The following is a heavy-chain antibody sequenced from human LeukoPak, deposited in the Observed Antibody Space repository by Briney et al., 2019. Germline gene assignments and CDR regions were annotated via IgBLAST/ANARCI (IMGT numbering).Heavy chain of an antibody. V-gene: IGHV3-33*01. D-gene: IGHD1-26*01. CDR2: IWYDGSNK. CDR3: ARGGDPIVGATQPFDY. Sequence: GRSLRLSCAASGFTFSSYGMHWVCQAPGKGLEWVAVIWYDGSNKYYADSVKGRFTISRDNSKNTLYLQMNSLRAEDTAVYYCARGGDPIVGATQPFDYWGQGTLVTVSS. J-gene: IGHJ4*02. CDR1: GFTFSSYG.